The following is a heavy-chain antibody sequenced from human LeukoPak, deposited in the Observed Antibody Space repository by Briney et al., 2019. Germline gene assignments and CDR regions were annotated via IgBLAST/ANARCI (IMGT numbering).Heavy chain of an antibody. D-gene: IGHD3-10*01. V-gene: IGHV3-21*01. J-gene: IGHJ5*02. CDR2: IGSSSSYI. CDR3: ARDPKVRGVRISVNWFDP. Sequence: GGSLRLSCAASGFTFSSYSMNWVRQAPGKGLEWVSSIGSSSSYIYYADSVKGRFTISRDNAKNSLYLQMNSLRAEDTAVYYCARDPKVRGVRISVNWFDPWGQGTLVTVSS. CDR1: GFTFSSYS.